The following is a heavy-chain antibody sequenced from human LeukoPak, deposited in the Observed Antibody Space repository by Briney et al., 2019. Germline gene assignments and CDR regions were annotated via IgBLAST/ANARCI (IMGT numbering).Heavy chain of an antibody. CDR3: ARATPGGLHGYSFDY. V-gene: IGHV1-8*02. D-gene: IGHD5-24*01. J-gene: IGHJ4*02. Sequence: ASVKVSCKASGYTFKNYDINWVRQATGQGREWMGWMTPNSGNTGFAQKFQDRVSMTRDTSINTAYMELTSRRSGDTAVYYCARATPGGLHGYSFDYWGQGTVVTVYS. CDR2: MTPNSGNT. CDR1: GYTFKNYD.